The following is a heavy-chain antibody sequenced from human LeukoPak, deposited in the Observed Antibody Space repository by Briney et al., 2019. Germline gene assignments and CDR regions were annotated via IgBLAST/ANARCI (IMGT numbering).Heavy chain of an antibody. V-gene: IGHV1-8*01. CDR3: ARGRKEGPRGSYHEHFDY. Sequence: ASVKVSCKASGYTFTSYDINWVRQAPGQGLEWMGWMNPNSGNTDYAQKFQGRVTMTRNTSISTAYMELSSLRSEDTAVYYCARGRKEGPRGSYHEHFDYWGQGTLVTVSS. CDR1: GYTFTSYD. CDR2: MNPNSGNT. J-gene: IGHJ4*02. D-gene: IGHD1-26*01.